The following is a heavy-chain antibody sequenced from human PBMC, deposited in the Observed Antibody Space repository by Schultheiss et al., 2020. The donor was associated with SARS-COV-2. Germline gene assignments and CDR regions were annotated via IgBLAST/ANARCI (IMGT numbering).Heavy chain of an antibody. Sequence: SETLSLTCTVSGGSITGYYWNWIRQPPGKGLEWIGEINHSGSTNYNPSLKSRLSISVDTSKNQFSLKVSSVTAADTAVYYCARGGAARQPPPVWGQGTLVTVSS. CDR2: INHSGST. CDR1: GGSITGYY. CDR3: ARGGAARQPPPV. D-gene: IGHD6-6*01. J-gene: IGHJ4*02. V-gene: IGHV4-34*01.